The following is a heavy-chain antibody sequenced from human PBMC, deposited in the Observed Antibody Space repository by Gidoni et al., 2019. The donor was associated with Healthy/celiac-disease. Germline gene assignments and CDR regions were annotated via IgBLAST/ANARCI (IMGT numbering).Heavy chain of an antibody. Sequence: QLQLQESGPGLVKPSETLSLTCTVSGGSISSSSYYWGWIRQPPGKGLEWIGSIYYSGSTYYNPSLKSRVTISVDTSKNQFSLKLSSVTAADTAVYYCARHRAHSGQMDAFDIWGQGTMVTVSS. J-gene: IGHJ3*02. V-gene: IGHV4-39*01. D-gene: IGHD6-19*01. CDR3: ARHRAHSGQMDAFDI. CDR1: GGSISSSSYY. CDR2: IYYSGST.